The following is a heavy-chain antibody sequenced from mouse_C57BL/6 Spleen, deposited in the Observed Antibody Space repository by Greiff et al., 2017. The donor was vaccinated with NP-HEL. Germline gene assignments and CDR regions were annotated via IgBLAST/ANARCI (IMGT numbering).Heavy chain of an antibody. Sequence: QVQLQQPGAELVKPGASVKLSCKASGYTFTSYWMHWVKQRPGQGLEWIAMIHPNSGSTNYNEKFKSKATLTVDKSSSTAYMQLSSLTSEDSAVYYCAKSYYYGSPWFAYWGQGTLVTVSA. J-gene: IGHJ3*01. CDR2: IHPNSGST. CDR1: GYTFTSYW. CDR3: AKSYYYGSPWFAY. V-gene: IGHV1-64*01. D-gene: IGHD1-1*01.